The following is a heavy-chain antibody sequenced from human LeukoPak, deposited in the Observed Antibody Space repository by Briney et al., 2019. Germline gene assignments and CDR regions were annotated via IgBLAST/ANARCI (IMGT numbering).Heavy chain of an antibody. CDR2: ISHGGGGT. CDR3: PSVGPLVWKYYFDY. D-gene: IGHD1-1*01. CDR1: GFTFSSYW. J-gene: IGHJ4*02. V-gene: IGHV3-7*01. Sequence: GGSLRLSCAASGFTFSSYWMSWVRQAPGKGLEWVADISHGGGGTYYGDSVKGRFTISRDNANNSMQLQMNSLRAEDTAVYYCPSVGPLVWKYYFDYWGQGTLVTVSS.